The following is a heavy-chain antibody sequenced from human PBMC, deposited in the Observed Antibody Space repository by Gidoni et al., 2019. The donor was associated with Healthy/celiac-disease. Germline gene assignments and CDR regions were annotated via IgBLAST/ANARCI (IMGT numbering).Heavy chain of an antibody. CDR3: VKARTGYSYVFDY. D-gene: IGHD5-18*01. V-gene: IGHV3-64D*08. Sequence: EVQLVESGGGLVQPGGSLRLSCSASGFTFSSYAMHWVRQAPGKGLEYVSAISSNGGSTYYADSVKGRFTISRDNSKNTLYLQMSSLRAEDTAVYYCVKARTGYSYVFDYWGQGTLVTVSS. CDR2: ISSNGGST. J-gene: IGHJ4*02. CDR1: GFTFSSYA.